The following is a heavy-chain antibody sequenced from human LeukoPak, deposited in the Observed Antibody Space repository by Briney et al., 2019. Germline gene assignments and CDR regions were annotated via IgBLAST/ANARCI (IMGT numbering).Heavy chain of an antibody. CDR3: AKDAYSGFSSSYNMDS. D-gene: IGHD1-14*01. CDR1: GYTFTGYY. V-gene: IGHV1-2*02. CDR2: INSNSCVT. Sequence: ASVKVSFKASGYTFTGYYMHWERHAPGQGLEWMGCINSNSCVTNYAQKFQGRVTMNRHTSINTAYLDLHSLTYDDTAMYFCAKDAYSGFSSSYNMDSWGQGTLVTVSS. J-gene: IGHJ4*02.